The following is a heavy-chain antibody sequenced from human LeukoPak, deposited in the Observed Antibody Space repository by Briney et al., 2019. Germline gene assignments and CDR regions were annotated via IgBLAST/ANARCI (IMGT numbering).Heavy chain of an antibody. CDR3: ARAVYVNYYGSGSYWNY. CDR2: INHSGST. J-gene: IGHJ4*02. D-gene: IGHD3-10*01. CDR1: GGSISSYY. Sequence: SETLSLTCTVSGGSISSYYWSWIRQPPGKGLEWIGEINHSGSTNYNPSLKSRVTISVDTSKKQFSLKLSSVTAADTAVYYCARAVYVNYYGSGSYWNYWGQGTLVTVSS. V-gene: IGHV4-34*01.